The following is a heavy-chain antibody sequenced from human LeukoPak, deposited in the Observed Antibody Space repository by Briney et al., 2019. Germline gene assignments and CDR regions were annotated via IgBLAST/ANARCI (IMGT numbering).Heavy chain of an antibody. CDR2: IKQDGSEK. CDR1: GFTFSTYW. D-gene: IGHD4-17*01. V-gene: IGHV3-7*01. Sequence: GGSLRLSCEASGFTFSTYWMNWVRQAPGKGLEWVANIKQDGSEKYYVDSVKGRFTISRDNAKNSLYLQMNSLRAEDTAVYYCASYPSGVYGDYHSGAFDIWGQGTMVTVSS. J-gene: IGHJ3*02. CDR3: ASYPSGVYGDYHSGAFDI.